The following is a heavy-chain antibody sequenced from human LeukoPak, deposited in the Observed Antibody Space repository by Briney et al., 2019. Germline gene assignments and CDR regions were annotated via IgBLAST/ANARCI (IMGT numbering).Heavy chain of an antibody. CDR2: INHSGST. CDR1: GGSISGYY. CDR3: ARRLTYYYDSSGYYPRNWFDP. D-gene: IGHD3-22*01. Sequence: SETLSLTCTVSGGSISGYYWSWIRQPPGKGLEWIGEINHSGSTNYNPSLKSRVTISVDTSKNQFSLKLSSVTAADTAVHYCARRLTYYYDSSGYYPRNWFDPWGQGTLVTVSS. J-gene: IGHJ5*02. V-gene: IGHV4-34*01.